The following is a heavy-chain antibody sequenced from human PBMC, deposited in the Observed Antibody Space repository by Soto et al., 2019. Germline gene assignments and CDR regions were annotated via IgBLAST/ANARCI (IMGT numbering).Heavy chain of an antibody. J-gene: IGHJ5*02. CDR3: AHRPIASAGYNWFDP. Sequence: QITLKESGPTLVKPTQTLTLTCTFSGFSLSTSGVGVSWIRQPPGKALEWLALIYWDDDKRYSPSLKGRLTITKDTSKNQVVLTMTNMDPVDTATYYCAHRPIASAGYNWFDPWGQGTLVTVSS. V-gene: IGHV2-5*02. CDR1: GFSLSTSGVG. CDR2: IYWDDDK. D-gene: IGHD6-6*01.